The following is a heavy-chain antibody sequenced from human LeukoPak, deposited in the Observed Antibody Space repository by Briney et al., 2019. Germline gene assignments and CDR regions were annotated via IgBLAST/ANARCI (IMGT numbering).Heavy chain of an antibody. D-gene: IGHD4-11*01. Sequence: PSEPLSLPCTVSGRSISSSSYYWDWIRQPPGKGLEWIGSIYYSGSTYYNPSLKSRVTISVDTSKNQFSLKLSSVTAADTAVYYCARADLYSNYLVSPAFDIWGQGTMVTVSS. CDR2: IYYSGST. CDR1: GRSISSSSYY. J-gene: IGHJ3*02. V-gene: IGHV4-39*07. CDR3: ARADLYSNYLVSPAFDI.